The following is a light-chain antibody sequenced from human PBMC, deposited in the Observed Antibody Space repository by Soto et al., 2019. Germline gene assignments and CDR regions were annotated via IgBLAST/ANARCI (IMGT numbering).Light chain of an antibody. CDR1: QSVSSSY. CDR3: QQYGRSPLT. V-gene: IGKV3-20*01. Sequence: EIVMTQSPATLSVSPGEGATLSWRASQSVSSSYLAWYQQKPGQAPRLLIYGASSRATGIPDRFSGSGSGTDFTLTISRLEPEDFAVFYCQQYGRSPLTFGQGTKVDIK. CDR2: GAS. J-gene: IGKJ1*01.